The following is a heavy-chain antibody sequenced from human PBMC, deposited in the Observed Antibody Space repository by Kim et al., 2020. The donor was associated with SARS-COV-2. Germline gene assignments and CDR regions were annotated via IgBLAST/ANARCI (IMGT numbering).Heavy chain of an antibody. Sequence: GGSLRLSCAASGFTFDDYAMHWVRQAPGKGLEWVSGISWNSGSIGYADSVKGRFTISRDNAKNSLYLQMNSLRAEDTALYYCAKDGGHEPGDYWGQGTLVTVSS. D-gene: IGHD5-12*01. CDR2: ISWNSGSI. J-gene: IGHJ4*02. CDR3: AKDGGHEPGDY. V-gene: IGHV3-9*01. CDR1: GFTFDDYA.